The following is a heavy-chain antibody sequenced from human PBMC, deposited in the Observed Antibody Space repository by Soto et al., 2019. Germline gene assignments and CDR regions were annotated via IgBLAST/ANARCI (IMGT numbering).Heavy chain of an antibody. D-gene: IGHD3-22*01. V-gene: IGHV3-30*18. Sequence: GGSLRLSCAASGFTFSSYGMHWVRQAPGKGLEWVAVISYDGSNKYYADSVKGRFTISRDNSKNTLYLQMNSLRAEDTAVYYCAKDVDSSGYDYWGQGTLVTVSS. CDR3: AKDVDSSGYDY. CDR2: ISYDGSNK. J-gene: IGHJ4*02. CDR1: GFTFSSYG.